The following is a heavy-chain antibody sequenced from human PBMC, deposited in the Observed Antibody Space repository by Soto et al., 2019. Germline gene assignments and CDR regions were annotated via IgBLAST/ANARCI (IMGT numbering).Heavy chain of an antibody. V-gene: IGHV1-2*02. Sequence: GASVKVSCKASGYTFTGYYMHWVRQAPGQGLEWMGWINPNSGGTNYAQKFQGRVTMTRDTSISTAYMELSRLRSDDTAVYYCARETYSSSSGGWFDTWGQGTLVTVSS. J-gene: IGHJ5*02. CDR1: GYTFTGYY. CDR3: ARETYSSSSGGWFDT. CDR2: INPNSGGT. D-gene: IGHD6-6*01.